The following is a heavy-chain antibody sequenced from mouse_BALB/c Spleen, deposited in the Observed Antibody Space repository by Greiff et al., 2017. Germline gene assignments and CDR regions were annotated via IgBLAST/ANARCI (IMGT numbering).Heavy chain of an antibody. D-gene: IGHD2-1*01. J-gene: IGHJ4*01. CDR3: ARDGGNYYAMDY. V-gene: IGHV7-3*02. CDR1: GFTFTDYY. Sequence: EVKLMESGGGLVQPGGSLRLSCATSGFTFTDYYMSWVRQPPGKALEWLGFIRNKANGYTTEYSASVKGRFTISRDNSQSILYLQMNTLRAEDSATYYCARDGGNYYAMDYWGQGTSDTVSS. CDR2: IRNKANGYTT.